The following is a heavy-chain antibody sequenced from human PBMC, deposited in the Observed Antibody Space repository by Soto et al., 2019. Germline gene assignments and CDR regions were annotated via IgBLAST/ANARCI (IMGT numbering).Heavy chain of an antibody. Sequence: ASVKVSCKASGYTFTSYDINWVRQATGQGLEWMGWMNPNSGNTGYAQKFQVRVTMTRNTSISTAYMELSSLRSEDTAVYYCARVNKAAAGSYYYYGMDVWGQGTTVTVSS. CDR2: MNPNSGNT. D-gene: IGHD6-13*01. J-gene: IGHJ6*02. V-gene: IGHV1-8*01. CDR3: ARVNKAAAGSYYYYGMDV. CDR1: GYTFTSYD.